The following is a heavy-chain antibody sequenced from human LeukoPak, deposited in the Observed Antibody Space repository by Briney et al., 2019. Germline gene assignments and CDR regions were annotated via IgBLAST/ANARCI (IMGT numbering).Heavy chain of an antibody. Sequence: ASETLSLTCDVSGDSITTEHYWWGWLRQPPGKGLEWFAIIFYTGKIHDNPSLRNRISMSVDTSKDQFSLRLSAVTAADTAVYYCARQLGVGVWALDRWGQRPLVTVSS. CDR2: IFYTGKI. D-gene: IGHD3-16*01. J-gene: IGHJ4*02. CDR1: GDSITTEHYW. CDR3: ARQLGVGVWALDR. V-gene: IGHV4-39*01.